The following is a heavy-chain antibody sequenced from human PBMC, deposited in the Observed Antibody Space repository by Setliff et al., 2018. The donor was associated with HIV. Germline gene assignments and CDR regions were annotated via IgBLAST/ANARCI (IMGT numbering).Heavy chain of an antibody. J-gene: IGHJ4*02. CDR2: ISYDGSTT. D-gene: IGHD1-26*01. Sequence: PGGSLRLSCGASGFTLRNYVMHWVRQAPGKGLEWLALISYDGSTTYYADSLKGRFTISRDNSKKTLYLQMKSLRGDDSAVYYCARARFSGSYYEGYFDSWGQGTRVTVSS. CDR1: GFTLRNYV. CDR3: ARARFSGSYYEGYFDS. V-gene: IGHV3-30*03.